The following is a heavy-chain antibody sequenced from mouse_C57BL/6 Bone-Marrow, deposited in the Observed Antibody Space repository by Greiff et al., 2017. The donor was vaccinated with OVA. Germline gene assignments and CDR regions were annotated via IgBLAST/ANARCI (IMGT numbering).Heavy chain of an antibody. CDR2: IDPNSGGT. V-gene: IGHV1-72*01. Sequence: QVQLQQPGAELVKPGASVKLSCKASGYTFTSYWMHWVKQRPGRGLGWIGRIDPNSGGTKYNEKFKSKATLTVDKPSSTAYMQLSSLTSEDSAVYYCARQYWAWFAYWGQGTLVTVSA. CDR1: GYTFTSYW. J-gene: IGHJ3*01. CDR3: ARQYWAWFAY. D-gene: IGHD4-1*01.